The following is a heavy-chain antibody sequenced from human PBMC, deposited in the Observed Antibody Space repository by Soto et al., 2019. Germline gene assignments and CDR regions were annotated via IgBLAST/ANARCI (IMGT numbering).Heavy chain of an antibody. CDR2: MYHSGST. Sequence: QLQLQESGSGLVKPSQTLSLTCAVSGGSISSGGYSWSWIRQPPGKGLEWIGYMYHSGSTYYNQSLNSRVTISTDRSKNQFSLKLSSVAAADKAVYYGARVPDYWGQGILVTVSS. CDR1: GGSISSGGYS. V-gene: IGHV4-30-2*01. D-gene: IGHD2-2*01. J-gene: IGHJ4*02. CDR3: ARVPDY.